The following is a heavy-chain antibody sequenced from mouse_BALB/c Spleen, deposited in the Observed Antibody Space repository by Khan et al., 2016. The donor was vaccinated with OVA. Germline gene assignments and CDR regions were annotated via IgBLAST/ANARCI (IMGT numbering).Heavy chain of an antibody. CDR3: ARMARTRN. Sequence: EVMLVESEGGLVQPGGSLKLSCAASGFTFSSYGMSWVRQTPDKRLELVATINSNGGSTYYPDSVKGRFTISRDNAKNTLYLHMSSLKSEDTAMYYCARMARTRNWSQGTTLTVSS. CDR2: INSNGGST. V-gene: IGHV5-6-3*01. CDR1: GFTFSSYG. J-gene: IGHJ2*01.